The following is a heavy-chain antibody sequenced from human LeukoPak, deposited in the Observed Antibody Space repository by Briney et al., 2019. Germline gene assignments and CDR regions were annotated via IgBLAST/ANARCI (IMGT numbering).Heavy chain of an antibody. CDR3: ARQYSSSWYVSYYGMDV. CDR2: INSDGSST. V-gene: IGHV3-74*01. D-gene: IGHD6-13*01. J-gene: IGHJ6*02. CDR1: GFTFSSYW. Sequence: GSLRLSCAASGFTFSSYWMHWVRQAPGKGLVWVSRINSDGSSTSYADSVKGRFTISRDNAKNTLYLQMNSLRAEDTAVYYCARQYSSSWYVSYYGMDVWGQGTTVTVSS.